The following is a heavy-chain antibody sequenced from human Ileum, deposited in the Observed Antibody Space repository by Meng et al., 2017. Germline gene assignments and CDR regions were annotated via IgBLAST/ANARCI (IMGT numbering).Heavy chain of an antibody. CDR3: ARGAIGTRPFDY. CDR1: GDSISTNW. J-gene: IGHJ4*02. Sequence: QVQLQESRPGLLKPSGTLSLTCAVSGDSISTNWWNWVRQPPGKGLEWIGEIYHSGAFNYNPSLRSRVTISVDKSKNQLSLKLGSLTAADTAVYYCARGAIGTRPFDYWGQGTLVTVSS. CDR2: IYHSGAF. V-gene: IGHV4-4*02. D-gene: IGHD2-21*01.